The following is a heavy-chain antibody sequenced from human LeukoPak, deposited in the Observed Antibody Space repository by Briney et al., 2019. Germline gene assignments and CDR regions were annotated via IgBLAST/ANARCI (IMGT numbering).Heavy chain of an antibody. Sequence: SVKVSCKASGYTFTGYYMHWVRQAPGQGLEWMGGIIPIFGTANYAQKFQGRVTITADESTSTAYMELSSLRSEDTAVYYCARLINCPSDSSTSCYAKKENWFDPWGQGTLVTVSS. CDR2: IIPIFGTA. D-gene: IGHD2-2*01. CDR1: GYTFTGYY. J-gene: IGHJ5*02. CDR3: ARLINCPSDSSTSCYAKKENWFDP. V-gene: IGHV1-69*13.